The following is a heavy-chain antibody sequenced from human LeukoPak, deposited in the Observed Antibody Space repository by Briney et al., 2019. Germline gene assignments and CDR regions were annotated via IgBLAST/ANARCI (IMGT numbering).Heavy chain of an antibody. CDR3: AKDIGPTWIQLWLRDYYYYGMDV. CDR2: ISGDGGST. CDR1: GFTFDDYA. Sequence: GGSLRLSCAASGFTFDDYAMHWVRQAPGKGLEWVSLISGDGGSTYYADSVKGRFTISRDNSKNSLYPQMNSLRTEDTALYYCAKDIGPTWIQLWLRDYYYYGMDVWGQGTTVTVSS. D-gene: IGHD5-18*01. V-gene: IGHV3-43*02. J-gene: IGHJ6*02.